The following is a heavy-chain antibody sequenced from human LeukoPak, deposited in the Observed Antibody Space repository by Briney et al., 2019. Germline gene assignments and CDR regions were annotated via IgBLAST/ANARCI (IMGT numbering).Heavy chain of an antibody. CDR1: GYTFTSYG. CDR3: ARDFGYCSSTSCRYYYYYGMDV. CDR2: ISAYSGNT. J-gene: IGHJ6*02. Sequence: ASVKVSCKASGYTFTSYGISWVRQAPGQGLEWMGWISAYSGNTNYAQKLQGRVTMTTDTSTSTAYMELRSLRSDDTAVYYCARDFGYCSSTSCRYYYYYGMDVWGQGTTVTVSS. V-gene: IGHV1-18*01. D-gene: IGHD2-2*03.